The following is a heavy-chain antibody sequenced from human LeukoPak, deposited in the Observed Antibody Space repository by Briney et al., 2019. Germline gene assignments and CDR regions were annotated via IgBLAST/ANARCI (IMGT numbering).Heavy chain of an antibody. J-gene: IGHJ4*02. CDR2: INSDGSTT. CDR3: PKQLNLESGSYPAY. Sequence: GGSLRLSCAASGFTFSTYWMHWVRQAPGKGLVWVSRINSDGSTTTYADSVKGRFTISRDNAKNTLYLQMNSLRAEDTAVYYCPKQLNLESGSYPAYWGQGPLVTVSS. V-gene: IGHV3-74*01. CDR1: GFTFSTYW. D-gene: IGHD1-26*01.